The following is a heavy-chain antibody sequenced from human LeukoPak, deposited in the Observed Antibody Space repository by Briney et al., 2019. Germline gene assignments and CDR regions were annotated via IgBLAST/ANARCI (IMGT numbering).Heavy chain of an antibody. CDR2: ISSSSSYI. V-gene: IGHV3-21*01. J-gene: IGHJ6*03. CDR3: ARESYDFWSGFGYYYYYMDV. CDR1: GFTFSSYS. Sequence: GGCMRLSCAASGFTFSSYSMKWVRQAPGKGLEWVSSISSSSSYIYYAGSVKGRFTISRDNAMNSLYLQMNSLRAEDTAVYYCARESYDFWSGFGYYYYYMDVWGKGTTVTVSS. D-gene: IGHD3-3*01.